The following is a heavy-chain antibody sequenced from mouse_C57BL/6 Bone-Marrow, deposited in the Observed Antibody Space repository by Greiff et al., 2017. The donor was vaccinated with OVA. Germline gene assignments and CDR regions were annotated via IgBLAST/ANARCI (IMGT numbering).Heavy chain of an antibody. CDR3: TSIYEGYVWFAY. V-gene: IGHV14-4*01. CDR2: IDPENGDT. Sequence: EVQLVESGAELVRPGASVKLSCTASGFNIKDDYMHWVKQRPEQGLEWIGWIDPENGDTEYASKFQGKATITADTSSNTAYLQLSSLTSEDTAVYYCTSIYEGYVWFAYWGQGTLVTVSA. CDR1: GFNIKDDY. D-gene: IGHD2-3*01. J-gene: IGHJ3*01.